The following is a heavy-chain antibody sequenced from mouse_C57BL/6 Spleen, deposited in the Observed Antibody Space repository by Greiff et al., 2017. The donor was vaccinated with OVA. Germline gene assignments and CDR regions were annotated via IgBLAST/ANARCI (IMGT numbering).Heavy chain of an antibody. CDR1: GYSITSGYY. J-gene: IGHJ4*01. D-gene: IGHD1-3*01. V-gene: IGHV3-6*01. Sequence: ESGPGLVKPSQSLSLTCSVTGYSITSGYYWNWIRQFPGNKLEWMGYISYDGSNNYNPSLNNRISITRDTSKNQFFLKLNSVTTEDTATYYCARDGLRAMDYWGQGTSVTVSS. CDR3: ARDGLRAMDY. CDR2: ISYDGSN.